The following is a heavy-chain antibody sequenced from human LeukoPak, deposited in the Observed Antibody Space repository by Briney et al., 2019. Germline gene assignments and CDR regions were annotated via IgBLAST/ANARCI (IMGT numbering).Heavy chain of an antibody. J-gene: IGHJ4*02. CDR2: ISYDGSNR. V-gene: IGHV3-30*03. CDR1: GFSFNNCA. CDR3: ARSDAGYSSGWYGVN. D-gene: IGHD6-19*01. Sequence: PGGSLRLSCAASGFSFNNCATHWVRQAPGKGLEWVAVISYDGSNRQYAGSVKGRFTISRDTSKNTLYLQMNSLRAEDAAVYYCARSDAGYSSGWYGVNWGQGTLVTVSS.